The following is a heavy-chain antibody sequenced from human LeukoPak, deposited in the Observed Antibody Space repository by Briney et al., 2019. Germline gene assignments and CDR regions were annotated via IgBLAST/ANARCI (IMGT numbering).Heavy chain of an antibody. CDR1: GGTFSSYA. D-gene: IGHD3-22*01. Sequence: SVKVSCKASGGTFSSYAISWVRQAPGQGLEWMGRIIPILGIANYAQKFQGRVTITADKSTSTAYMELSSLRSEDTAAYYCARDQHSSGYWVPDYWGQGTLVTVSS. J-gene: IGHJ4*02. CDR3: ARDQHSSGYWVPDY. V-gene: IGHV1-69*04. CDR2: IIPILGIA.